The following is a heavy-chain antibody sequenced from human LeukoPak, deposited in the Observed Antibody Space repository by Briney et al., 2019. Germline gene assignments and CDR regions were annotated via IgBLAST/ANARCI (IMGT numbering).Heavy chain of an antibody. Sequence: ASVKVSCKASGYTFTSYYMHWVRQAPGQGLEWMGIINPSGGSTSYAQKFQGRVTMTRDMSTSTVYMELSSLRSEDTAVYYCARGHFLMYSSSSLGYWGQGTLVTVSS. CDR1: GYTFTSYY. D-gene: IGHD6-6*01. CDR3: ARGHFLMYSSSSLGY. CDR2: INPSGGST. J-gene: IGHJ4*02. V-gene: IGHV1-46*01.